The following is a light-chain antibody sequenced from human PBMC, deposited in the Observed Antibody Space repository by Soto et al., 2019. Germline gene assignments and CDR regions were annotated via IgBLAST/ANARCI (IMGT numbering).Light chain of an antibody. CDR3: PQSYSTPRT. J-gene: IGKJ1*01. CDR2: AAS. V-gene: IGKV1-39*01. Sequence: DIQMTQSPSSLSASVGDRVTITCRASQSISSYLNWYQQKPGKAPKLLIYAASSLQSGDPSRFSGSGSVTDFTLTISSLQPEDFATYYCPQSYSTPRTFGQGNKVEIK. CDR1: QSISSY.